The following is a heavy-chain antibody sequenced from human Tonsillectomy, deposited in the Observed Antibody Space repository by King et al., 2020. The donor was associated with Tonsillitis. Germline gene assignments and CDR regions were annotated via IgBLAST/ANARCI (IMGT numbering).Heavy chain of an antibody. CDR2: IRGSGDGT. CDR3: AKFRWLRSLDGFDY. J-gene: IGHJ4*02. V-gene: IGHV3-23*04. Sequence: VQLVESGGGLVQPGGSLRLSCAASGFTFSSYAMSWVRQAPGKGLEWVSAIRGSGDGTYYADSVKGRFTISGDNSKNTLFLQMNSLRAEDTAVYYCAKFRWLRSLDGFDYWGQGTLLTVSS. D-gene: IGHD5-12*01. CDR1: GFTFSSYA.